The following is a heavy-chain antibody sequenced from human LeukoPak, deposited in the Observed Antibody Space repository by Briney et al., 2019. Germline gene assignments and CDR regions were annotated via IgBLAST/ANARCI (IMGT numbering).Heavy chain of an antibody. Sequence: AASVKVSCKTSGGTFSSYAISWVRQAPGQGLEWMGGIIPIFGTANYAQKFQGRVTITADKSTSTAYMELSSLRSEDTAVYYCARLLDSISYLRGWGQGTLVTVSS. CDR1: GGTFSSYA. CDR3: ARLLDSISYLRG. V-gene: IGHV1-69*06. J-gene: IGHJ4*02. D-gene: IGHD6-13*01. CDR2: IIPIFGTA.